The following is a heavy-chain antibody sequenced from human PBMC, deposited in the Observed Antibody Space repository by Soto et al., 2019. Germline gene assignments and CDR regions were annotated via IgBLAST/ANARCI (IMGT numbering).Heavy chain of an antibody. D-gene: IGHD3-16*01. V-gene: IGHV3-74*01. CDR2: IDHDGST. Sequence: EVQLVESGGGLVQPGGSLRLSCAASGFTFSNYWMHWVRQAPGKGLAWVARIDHDGSTDYAGSVRGRFTVSRDNAESMLYLHMNSLRDDDTALYYCVGDSHGDYWGQGTLVTVSS. CDR1: GFTFSNYW. J-gene: IGHJ4*02. CDR3: VGDSHGDY.